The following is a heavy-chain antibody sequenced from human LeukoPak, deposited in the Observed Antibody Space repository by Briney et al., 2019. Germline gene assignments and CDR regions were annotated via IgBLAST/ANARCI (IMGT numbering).Heavy chain of an antibody. J-gene: IGHJ4*02. CDR2: IRSKAYGGTT. CDR3: TGGVYGDCDY. V-gene: IGHV3-49*04. CDR1: GFTFGDYA. Sequence: PGRSLRLSCTASGFTFGDYAMSWVRQAPGKGLERVGFIRSKAYGGTTEYAASVKGRFTISRDDSKSIAYLQMNSLKTEDTAVYYCTGGVYGDCDYWGQGALVTVSS. D-gene: IGHD4-17*01.